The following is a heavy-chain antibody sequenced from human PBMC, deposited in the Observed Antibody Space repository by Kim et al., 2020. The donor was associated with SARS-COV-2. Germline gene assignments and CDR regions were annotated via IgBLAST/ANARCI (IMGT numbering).Heavy chain of an antibody. D-gene: IGHD2-2*01. CDR2: ISSNGGST. Sequence: GGSLRLSCAASGFTFSSSAMHWVRQAPGKGLECVSAISSNGGSTYYADSVKGRFTISRDNSKNTLYLQMNRLRAEDTAVYYCVKVDCRSNSCYAGGEDYWGQGTVVTVSS. J-gene: IGHJ4*02. CDR3: VKVDCRSNSCYAGGEDY. CDR1: GFTFSSSA. V-gene: IGHV3-64D*06.